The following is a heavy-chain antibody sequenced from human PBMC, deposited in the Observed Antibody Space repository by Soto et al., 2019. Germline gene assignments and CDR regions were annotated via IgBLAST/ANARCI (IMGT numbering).Heavy chain of an antibody. D-gene: IGHD2-15*01. CDR3: ARGRSVVDLFDI. CDR2: IYYSGST. V-gene: IGHV4-39*01. J-gene: IGHJ3*02. CDR1: GGSISSSSYY. Sequence: PSETLSLTCTVSGGSISSSSYYWGWIRQPPGKGLEWIGSIYYSGSTYYNPSLKSRVTISVDTSKNQFSLKLSSVTAADTAVYYCARGRSVVDLFDIWGQGTMVTVSS.